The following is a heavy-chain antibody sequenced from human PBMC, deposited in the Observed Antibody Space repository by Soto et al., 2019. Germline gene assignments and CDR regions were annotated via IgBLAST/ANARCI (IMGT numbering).Heavy chain of an antibody. V-gene: IGHV4-34*01. CDR3: ARYDYGDYRRYNWFDP. CDR2: INHSGST. CDR1: GGSFSGYY. J-gene: IGHJ5*02. D-gene: IGHD4-17*01. Sequence: TCAVYGGSFSGYYWSWIRQPPGKGLEWIGEINHSGSTNYNPSPKSRVTISVDTSKNQFSLKLSSVTAADTAVYYCARYDYGDYRRYNWFDPWGQGTLVTVSS.